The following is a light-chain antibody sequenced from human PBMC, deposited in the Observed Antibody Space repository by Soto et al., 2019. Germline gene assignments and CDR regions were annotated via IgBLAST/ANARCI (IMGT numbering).Light chain of an antibody. Sequence: QSVLTQPPSASGTPGQRVTISCYGSGSSIGTNTVNWYRQLPGTAPKLLIYGDNQRPSGVPDRFSGSKSGTSASLAISGLQSEDEGEYYCAAWDGSLNNVLFGGGTQLTVL. CDR2: GDN. J-gene: IGLJ2*01. V-gene: IGLV1-44*01. CDR3: AAWDGSLNNVL. CDR1: GSSIGTNT.